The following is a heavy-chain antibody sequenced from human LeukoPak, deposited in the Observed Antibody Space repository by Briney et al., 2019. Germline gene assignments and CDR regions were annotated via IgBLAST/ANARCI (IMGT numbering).Heavy chain of an antibody. V-gene: IGHV3-48*01. J-gene: IGHJ4*02. Sequence: GGSLRLSCAASGFTFSSYSINWVRQAPGKGLEWVSYISSSSSTIYYADSVKGRFTISRDNAKNSLYLQMNSLRAEDTAVYYCARDYSGIAAAGTIDYWGQGTLVTVSS. CDR2: ISSSSSTI. CDR1: GFTFSSYS. CDR3: ARDYSGIAAAGTIDY. D-gene: IGHD6-13*01.